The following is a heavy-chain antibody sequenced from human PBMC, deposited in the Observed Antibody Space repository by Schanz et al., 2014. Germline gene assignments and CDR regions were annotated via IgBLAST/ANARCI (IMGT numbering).Heavy chain of an antibody. CDR3: AKDQGSYGSGSYSYFDY. J-gene: IGHJ4*02. CDR1: GFTFSKYG. CDR2: IWYNGSNK. D-gene: IGHD3-10*01. V-gene: IGHV3-33*06. Sequence: QVQLVESGGGVVQPGRSLRLSCAASGFTFSKYGVHWVRQAPGKGLEWVAVIWYNGSNKYYADSVRGRFTISRDNSRKTLYLQMNSLRADDTAVYYCAKDQGSYGSGSYSYFDYWGQGTLATVSS.